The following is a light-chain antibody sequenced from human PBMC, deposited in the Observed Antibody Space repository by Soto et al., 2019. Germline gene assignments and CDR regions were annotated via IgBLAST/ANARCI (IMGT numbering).Light chain of an antibody. CDR3: QQRNKWPPIFT. V-gene: IGKV3-11*01. CDR2: DVS. Sequence: EIVLTQSPATLSLSPGERATLSCRASQSVSTYLAWYQQKPGQSPRLLAYDVSIRATGIPARFSGSWSGTDFTLTISSLEPEDFAVYYCQQRNKWPPIFTFGPGTKVDF. CDR1: QSVSTY. J-gene: IGKJ3*01.